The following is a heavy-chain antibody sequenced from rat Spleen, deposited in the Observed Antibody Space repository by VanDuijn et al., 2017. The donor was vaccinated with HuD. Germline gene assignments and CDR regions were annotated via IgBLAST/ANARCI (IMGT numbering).Heavy chain of an antibody. Sequence: EVQLVESGGGLVQPGRSLKLSCAASGFTFSSFAMAWVRQAPKKGLEWVATITSGGSNTYYPDSVKGRFTISRDNAKSTLYLQMDSLRSEDTATYYCAKVTTSFDYWGQGVMVTVSS. D-gene: IGHD1-1*01. CDR3: AKVTTSFDY. CDR1: GFTFSSFA. J-gene: IGHJ2*01. V-gene: IGHV5-25*01. CDR2: ITSGGSNT.